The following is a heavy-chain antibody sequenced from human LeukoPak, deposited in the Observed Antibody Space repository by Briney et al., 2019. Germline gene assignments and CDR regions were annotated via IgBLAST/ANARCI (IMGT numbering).Heavy chain of an antibody. CDR2: IIPSFGTA. Sequence: GASVKVSCKASGGTFISYAISWVRQAPGQGLEWMGRIIPSFGTANFAQKFQGRVTITTDGSTSTAYLELSSLRSEDTAVYYFATQLNYYYGSVSPGIFDYWGQGTLVTVSS. CDR1: GGTFISYA. V-gene: IGHV1-69*05. J-gene: IGHJ4*02. CDR3: ATQLNYYYGSVSPGIFDY. D-gene: IGHD3-10*01.